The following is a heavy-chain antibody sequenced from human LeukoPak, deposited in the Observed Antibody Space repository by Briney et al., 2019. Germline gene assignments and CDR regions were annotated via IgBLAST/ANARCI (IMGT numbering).Heavy chain of an antibody. J-gene: IGHJ4*02. CDR2: IYHSGST. CDR3: ARNSGYAQEY. D-gene: IGHD3-16*01. Sequence: SETLSLTCTVSGGSISSSSYYWGWIRQPPGKGLEWIGYIYHSGSTYYNPSLKSRVTISVDKSKNQLSLKLSSVTAADTAVYYCARNSGYAQEYWGQGTLVTVST. V-gene: IGHV4-39*07. CDR1: GGSISSSSYY.